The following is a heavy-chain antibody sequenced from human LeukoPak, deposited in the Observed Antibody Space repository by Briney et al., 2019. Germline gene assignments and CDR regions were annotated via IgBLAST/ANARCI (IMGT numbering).Heavy chain of an antibody. CDR1: GFTFSSYA. CDR2: MSDDSRKS. Sequence: GGSLRLSCAASGFTFSSYAMSWVRQAPGKGLEWVSAMSDDSRKSYYADSVKGRFTISRDNSKNTLYLQMNSLRVEDAAVYYCAKEIDSSWPEWGQGTLVTVSS. D-gene: IGHD6-13*01. J-gene: IGHJ4*02. CDR3: AKEIDSSWPE. V-gene: IGHV3-23*01.